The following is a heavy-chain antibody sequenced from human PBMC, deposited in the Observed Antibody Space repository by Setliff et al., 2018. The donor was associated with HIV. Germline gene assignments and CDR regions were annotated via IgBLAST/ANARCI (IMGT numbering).Heavy chain of an antibody. CDR3: ARGGSYRFWSGYRYYYYYMDL. CDR1: GGSVKTIGFY. CDR2: IYHNGST. D-gene: IGHD3-3*01. J-gene: IGHJ6*03. V-gene: IGHV4-61*08. Sequence: PSETLSLTCTVSGGSVKTIGFYWSWIRQRPGKGLEWIGYIYHNGSTNYNPSLKSRVTISVDTSKNQFSLKLSSVTAADTAVYYCARGGSYRFWSGYRYYYYYMDLWGKGTTVTVSS.